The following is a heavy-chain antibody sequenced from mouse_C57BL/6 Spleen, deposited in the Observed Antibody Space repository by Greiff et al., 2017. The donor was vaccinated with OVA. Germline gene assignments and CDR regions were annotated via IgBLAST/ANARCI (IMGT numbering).Heavy chain of an antibody. D-gene: IGHD2-4*01. V-gene: IGHV1-55*01. CDR2: ICPGSGST. CDR1: GYTFTSYW. CDR3: ARYYDYDGAWFAD. J-gene: IGHJ3*01. Sequence: QVQLQQPGAELVKPGASVKMSCKASGYTFTSYWITWVQQRPEQGLEWIGDICPGSGSTNYNEKFKSKATLTVDTAYSTAYMQLSSLTSEDSAVYYGARYYDYDGAWFADWGQGTLVTVSA.